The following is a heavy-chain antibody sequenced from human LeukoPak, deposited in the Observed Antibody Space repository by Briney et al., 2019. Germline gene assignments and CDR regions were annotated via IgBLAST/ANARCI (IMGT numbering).Heavy chain of an antibody. D-gene: IGHD6-13*01. CDR1: GGSVSSSAYY. Sequence: PSETLSLTCTVSGGSVSSSAYYWGWIRQPPEKGLEWIGNIYYSGSTYYNPSLKSRVTISVDTSKNQFPLKLSSVTAADTAVYYCVREAVSSSWNNWYFDLWGRGTLVTVSS. V-gene: IGHV4-39*06. J-gene: IGHJ2*01. CDR3: VREAVSSSWNNWYFDL. CDR2: IYYSGST.